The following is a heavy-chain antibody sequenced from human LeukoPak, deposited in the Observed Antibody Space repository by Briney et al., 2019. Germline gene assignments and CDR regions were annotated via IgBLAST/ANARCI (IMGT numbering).Heavy chain of an antibody. V-gene: IGHV3-23*01. CDR2: VSSSPGVT. CDR1: GFTFSTYA. Sequence: GGSLRLSCALSGFTFSTYAMSWVRQAPGEGLEWVSTVSSSPGVTYYAESVKGRFTVSRDNSQNTLYLQMHSLRAEDTAIYYCAKRGKYYMDVWGKGTTVTVSS. J-gene: IGHJ6*04. D-gene: IGHD2/OR15-2a*01. CDR3: AKRGKYYMDV.